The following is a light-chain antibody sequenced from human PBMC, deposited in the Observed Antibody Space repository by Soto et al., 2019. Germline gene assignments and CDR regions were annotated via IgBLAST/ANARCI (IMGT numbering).Light chain of an antibody. V-gene: IGKV3-20*01. Sequence: EVVLTQSPGTLSLSPGESATLSCRASQSVSNNYFAWYQQKPGQAPRLLIFGCTDRATGIPDRFSGSGSGTDFTLTISRLVTENFEVYYCHQYGSSPPYTFGQGTKLEIK. CDR3: HQYGSSPPYT. J-gene: IGKJ2*01. CDR2: GCT. CDR1: QSVSNNY.